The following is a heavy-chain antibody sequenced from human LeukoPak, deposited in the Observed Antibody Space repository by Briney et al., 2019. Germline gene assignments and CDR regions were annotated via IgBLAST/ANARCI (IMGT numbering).Heavy chain of an antibody. CDR3: ARQAGRGYSGYDYPNFDY. V-gene: IGHV5-51*01. J-gene: IGHJ4*02. CDR1: GYSFTSYW. Sequence: GESLKISCKGSGYSFTSYWIGWVRQMPGKGLEWMGIIYPGGSDTRYSPSFQGQVTISADKSISTAHLQWSSLKASDTAMYYCARQAGRGYSGYDYPNFDYWGQGTLVTVSS. D-gene: IGHD5-12*01. CDR2: IYPGGSDT.